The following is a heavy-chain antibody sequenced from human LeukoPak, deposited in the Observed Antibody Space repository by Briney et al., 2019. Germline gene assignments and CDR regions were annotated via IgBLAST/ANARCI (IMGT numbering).Heavy chain of an antibody. V-gene: IGHV4-59*12. CDR3: AGDRSSRTTVTTRYFDL. J-gene: IGHJ2*01. Sequence: SETLSLTCTVSGGSISSYYWSWIRQPPGKGLEWIGCIYYSGSTNYNPSLKSRVTISVDTSKNQFSLKLSSVTAADTAVYYCAGDRSSRTTVTTRYFDLWGRGTLVTVSS. D-gene: IGHD4-17*01. CDR1: GGSISSYY. CDR2: IYYSGST.